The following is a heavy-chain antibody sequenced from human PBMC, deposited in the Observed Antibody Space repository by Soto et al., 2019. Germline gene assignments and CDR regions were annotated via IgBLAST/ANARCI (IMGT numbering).Heavy chain of an antibody. CDR2: INAGNGNT. Sequence: QVQLVQSGAEVKKPGASVKVSCKASGYTFTSYAMHWVRQAPGQRLEWMGWINAGNGNTKYSQSFQDRVTFTRDTPASTISRERSSLRSEATAVYSCAGGTTAPADYWGQGTLSPSPQ. V-gene: IGHV1-3*01. J-gene: IGHJ4*02. CDR1: GYTFTSYA. CDR3: AGGTTAPADY.